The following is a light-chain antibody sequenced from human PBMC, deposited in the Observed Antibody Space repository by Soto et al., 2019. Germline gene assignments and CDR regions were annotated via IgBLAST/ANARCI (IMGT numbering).Light chain of an antibody. CDR1: QSLLDSDDGNTY. CDR2: MVS. Sequence: DVVVTQTPLSLPVTPGEPASISCRSSQSLLDSDDGNTYLDWYLHKPGQSPQLLIYMVSYRASGVPDRFSGSGSGTDFTLKISRVAAGDVGVYYCHQRRHYPYTFGQGTKLDIK. V-gene: IGKV2-40*01. CDR3: HQRRHYPYT. J-gene: IGKJ2*01.